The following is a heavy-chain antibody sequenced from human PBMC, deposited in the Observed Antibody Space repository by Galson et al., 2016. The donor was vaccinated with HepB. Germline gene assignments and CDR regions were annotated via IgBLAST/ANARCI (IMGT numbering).Heavy chain of an antibody. CDR2: IYSGGDT. D-gene: IGHD3-16*01. CDR3: AGGPMRRG. V-gene: IGHV3-53*01. Sequence: SLRLSCAASGFTVSNNYMSWVRQAPGKGLQWASLIYSGGDTDYADSVKGRFTISRDSSKNTVYLQMNSLRDEDTAVYYCAGGPMRRGWGQGTLVTVSS. CDR1: GFTVSNNY. J-gene: IGHJ4*02.